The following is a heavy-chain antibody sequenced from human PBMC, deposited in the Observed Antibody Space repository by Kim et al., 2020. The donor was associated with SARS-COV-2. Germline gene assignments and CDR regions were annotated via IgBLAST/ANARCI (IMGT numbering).Heavy chain of an antibody. CDR1: GFTFGDYA. D-gene: IGHD4-17*01. CDR2: IRSKAYVGTT. CDR3: ARGYGGTLDY. V-gene: IGHV3-49*04. Sequence: GGSLRLSCKASGFTFGDYAMNWVRQALGKGLEWVGFIRSKAYVGTTEYAASVKGRFTISRDDSKSIAYLQMNSLKTEDTAVYYCARGYGGTLDYWGQGTLVTVSS. J-gene: IGHJ4*02.